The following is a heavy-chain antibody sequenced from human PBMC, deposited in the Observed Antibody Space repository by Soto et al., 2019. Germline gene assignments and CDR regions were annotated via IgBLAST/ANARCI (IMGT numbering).Heavy chain of an antibody. CDR2: INAGNGNT. V-gene: IGHV1-3*01. D-gene: IGHD6-19*01. CDR3: ARAGYSSGWYNWYFEL. Sequence: ASVKVSCKASGYTFINYGIHWVRQAPGQRLEWMGWINAGNGNTKYSQNFQDRVTITRDTSASTAYMELSSLRSEDTAVFYCARAGYSSGWYNWYFELWGRGTLVTVAS. J-gene: IGHJ2*01. CDR1: GYTFINYG.